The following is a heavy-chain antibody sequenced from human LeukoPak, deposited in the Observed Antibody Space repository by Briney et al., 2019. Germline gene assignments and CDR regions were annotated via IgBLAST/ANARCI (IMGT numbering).Heavy chain of an antibody. J-gene: IGHJ4*02. V-gene: IGHV3-30*04. CDR2: ISYDGSDK. CDR3: ARGSGNSTWFRDYFDY. D-gene: IGHD6-13*01. Sequence: PGGSLRLSCAASGFTFSSYVIHWVRQAPGKGLEWVAVISYDGSDKYYADSVKGRLTISRDNSKNTLYLQMNSLRAEDTAVYYCARGSGNSTWFRDYFDYWGQGTLVTVSS. CDR1: GFTFSSYV.